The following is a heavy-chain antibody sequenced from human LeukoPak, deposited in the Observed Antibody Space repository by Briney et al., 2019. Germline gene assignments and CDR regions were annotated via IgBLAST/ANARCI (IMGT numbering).Heavy chain of an antibody. CDR3: ARRLFGDADAFDI. V-gene: IGHV5-51*01. D-gene: IGHD3-10*01. J-gene: IGHJ3*02. Sequence: GESLKISCKGSGYRFTSYWIGWVRQMPGKGLEWMGIIYPGDSDTRYSPSFQGQVTISADKSISTAYLQWSSLKASDTAMYYCARRLFGDADAFDIWGQGTMVTVSS. CDR2: IYPGDSDT. CDR1: GYRFTSYW.